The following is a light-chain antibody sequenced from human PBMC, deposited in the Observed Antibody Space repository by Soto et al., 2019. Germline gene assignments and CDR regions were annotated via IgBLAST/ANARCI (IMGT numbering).Light chain of an antibody. CDR3: SSYAGSSNV. CDR1: SSDVGGYNY. Sequence: QSVLTQPPSASGSPGQSVAISCTGTSSDVGGYNYVSWYQQHPGKAPKLMIYEGNKRPSGVPDRFSGSKSGNTASLTASGRQAEDEADYYCSSYAGSSNVFGTGTKVTV. V-gene: IGLV2-8*01. CDR2: EGN. J-gene: IGLJ1*01.